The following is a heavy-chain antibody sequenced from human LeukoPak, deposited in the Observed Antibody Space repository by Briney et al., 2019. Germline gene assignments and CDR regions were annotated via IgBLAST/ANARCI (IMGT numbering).Heavy chain of an antibody. V-gene: IGHV3-30*04. CDR1: GFTFSSYA. D-gene: IGHD3-3*01. CDR3: ARGRRFLEWLGWFDP. CDR2: ISYDGSNK. Sequence: GGSLRLSCAASGFTFSSYAMHWVRQAPGKGLEWVAVISYDGSNKYYADSVKGRFTISRDNSENTLYLQMNSLRAEDTAVYYCARGRRFLEWLGWFDPWGQGTLVTVSS. J-gene: IGHJ5*02.